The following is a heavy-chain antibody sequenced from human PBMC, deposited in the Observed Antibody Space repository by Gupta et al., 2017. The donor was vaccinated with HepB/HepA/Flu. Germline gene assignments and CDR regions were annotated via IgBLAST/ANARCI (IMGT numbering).Heavy chain of an antibody. CDR2: MSGSGSDV. J-gene: IGHJ3*02. Sequence: DYYMSWVRQAPGKGLEWLAYMSGSGSDVYYAASVKGRFVISRDNAKNSLYLQMYSLRAEDTAVYYYASMAVAASDAFDIWGHGTIFTVSS. V-gene: IGHV3-11*04. D-gene: IGHD6-19*01. CDR3: ASMAVAASDAFDI. CDR1: DYY.